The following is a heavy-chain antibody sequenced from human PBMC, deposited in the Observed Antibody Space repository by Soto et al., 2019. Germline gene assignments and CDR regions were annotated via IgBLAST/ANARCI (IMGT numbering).Heavy chain of an antibody. V-gene: IGHV1-46*01. J-gene: IGHJ6*02. Sequence: ASVKVSCKASGYTFTSYYMHWVRQAPGQGLEWMGIINPSGGSTSYAQKFQGRVTMTRDTCTSTVYMELSSLRSDDTAVYYCARVSAIYYYGMDVWGQGAPVTVSS. CDR2: INPSGGST. CDR3: ARVSAIYYYGMDV. CDR1: GYTFTSYY. D-gene: IGHD3-10*01.